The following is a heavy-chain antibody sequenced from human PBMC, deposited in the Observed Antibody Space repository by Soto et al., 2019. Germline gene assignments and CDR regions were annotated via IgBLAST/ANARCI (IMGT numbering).Heavy chain of an antibody. CDR2: ISGSGDGT. Sequence: GGSLRLSCAASGFTFSSFALSWVRQAPGKGLEWVSAISGSGDGTDYADSVKGRFTISRDNSKNTLYLQMNSLRAEDTAVYYCAGPGYSSQDYWGQGAMVTVSS. CDR3: AGPGYSSQDY. V-gene: IGHV3-23*01. CDR1: GFTFSSFA. D-gene: IGHD5-18*01. J-gene: IGHJ4*02.